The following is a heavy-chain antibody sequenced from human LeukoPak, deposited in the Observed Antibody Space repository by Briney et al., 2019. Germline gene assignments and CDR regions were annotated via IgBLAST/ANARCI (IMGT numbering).Heavy chain of an antibody. Sequence: PGGSLRLSCAASGFTFSSYAMHWVRQAPGKGLEYVSAISSNGGSTYYANSVKGRFTISRDNSKNTLYLQMGSLRAEDMAVYYCARVSPPLSDYPDYCYYYYVDVWGKGTTVTVSS. V-gene: IGHV3-64*01. CDR3: ARVSPPLSDYPDYCYYYYVDV. J-gene: IGHJ6*03. CDR1: GFTFSSYA. D-gene: IGHD4-17*01. CDR2: ISSNGGST.